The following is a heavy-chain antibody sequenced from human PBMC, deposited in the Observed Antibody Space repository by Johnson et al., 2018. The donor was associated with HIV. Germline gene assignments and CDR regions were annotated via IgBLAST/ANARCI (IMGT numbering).Heavy chain of an antibody. Sequence: VQLVESGGGVVQPGRSLRLSCAASGFTFSSYAMHWVRQAPGKGLDWVAVIRYDGSNKYYADSVKGRFTISRDNSKNTLYLQMNSLRVEDTAVYYCARDESGYDEGFDAFDIWGQGTMVTVSS. CDR1: GFTFSSYA. D-gene: IGHD5-12*01. CDR3: ARDESGYDEGFDAFDI. CDR2: IRYDGSNK. J-gene: IGHJ3*02. V-gene: IGHV3-33*08.